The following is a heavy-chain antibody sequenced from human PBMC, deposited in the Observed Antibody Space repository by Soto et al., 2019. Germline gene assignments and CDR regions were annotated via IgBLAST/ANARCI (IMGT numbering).Heavy chain of an antibody. CDR3: AKDVEWGGSHLNHAFDI. D-gene: IGHD1-26*01. Sequence: EMKLVESGGGLVQPGRSLRLSCAASGFTFDDYAVHWVRQAPGKGLEWVSGISWNSGIIDYADSVKGRFTISRDNAKNSLYLQMNSLRPEDTALYCCAKDVEWGGSHLNHAFDIWGQGTMVSVSA. V-gene: IGHV3-9*01. J-gene: IGHJ3*02. CDR1: GFTFDDYA. CDR2: ISWNSGII.